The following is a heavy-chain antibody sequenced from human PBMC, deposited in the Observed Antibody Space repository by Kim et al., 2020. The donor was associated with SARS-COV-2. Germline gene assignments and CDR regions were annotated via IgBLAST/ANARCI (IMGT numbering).Heavy chain of an antibody. CDR1: GYSFTSYW. Sequence: GESLKISCKGSGYSFTSYWIGWVRQMPGKGLEWMGIIYPGDSDTRYSPSSQGQVTTSADKSISTAYLQWSSLKASDTAMYYCARLPPLYSSSSRYYYYYGMDVWGQGTTVTVSS. CDR3: ARLPPLYSSSSRYYYYYGMDV. J-gene: IGHJ6*02. V-gene: IGHV5-51*01. D-gene: IGHD6-6*01. CDR2: IYPGDSDT.